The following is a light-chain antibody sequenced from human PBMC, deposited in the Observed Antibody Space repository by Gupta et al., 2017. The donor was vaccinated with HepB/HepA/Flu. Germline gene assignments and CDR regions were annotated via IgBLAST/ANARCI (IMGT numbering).Light chain of an antibody. CDR3: QSYDYSLGGSVG. CDR1: SSNIGAGYD. CDR2: GNN. V-gene: IGLV1-40*01. Sequence: QSELTQPPSVSGAPGQRVTISCTGSSSNIGAGYDVHWYQQLPGTGQRLRIEGNNNRPSGVPDRFSCSNSGTSDSPAIAGLQAEDEADDDCQSYDYSLGGSVGFGGGTKLTVL. J-gene: IGLJ3*02.